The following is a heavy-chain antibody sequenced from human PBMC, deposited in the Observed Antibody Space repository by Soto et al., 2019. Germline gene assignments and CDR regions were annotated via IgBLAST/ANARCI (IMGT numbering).Heavy chain of an antibody. CDR3: ARGTKGGSPPL. J-gene: IGHJ4*02. CDR1: GFAFSNYS. D-gene: IGHD1-7*01. Sequence: EVQLVESGGGLVQPGGSLRLSCAGSGFAFSNYSMNWVRQAPGKGLEWVSYISSSSTNTYYAASVRGRFTISRDNAKNSLSLRMNSLKDEDTAVYYCARGTKGGSPPLWGQGTLVTGSS. V-gene: IGHV3-48*02. CDR2: ISSSSTNT.